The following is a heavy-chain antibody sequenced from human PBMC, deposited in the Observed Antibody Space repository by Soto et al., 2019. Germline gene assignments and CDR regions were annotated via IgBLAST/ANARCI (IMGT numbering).Heavy chain of an antibody. V-gene: IGHV1-46*01. J-gene: IGHJ4*02. Sequence: GASVKVSFKNSGYTFTGWYMHWVRQAPGQGLECIGIINPSGGSTSYAQKFQGRVTMTRDTSTSTVYMELSSLRSEDTAVYYCARLFWELRADYWGQGTLVTVSS. CDR1: GYTFTGWY. CDR3: ARLFWELRADY. D-gene: IGHD1-26*01. CDR2: INPSGGST.